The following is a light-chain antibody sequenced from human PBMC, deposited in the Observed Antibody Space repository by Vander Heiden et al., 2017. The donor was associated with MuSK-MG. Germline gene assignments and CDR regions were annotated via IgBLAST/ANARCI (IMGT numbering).Light chain of an antibody. J-gene: IGLJ2*01. Sequence: QSVLTQPPSVSGAPGQMVTISCTGSSPNIGAGYDVHGYQQLPGTDPKLLIYGNSNRPSGVPDRFSGSKSVTSASLAITGRQAEDEADYYCQSYDSSLVVFGGGTKLTVL. CDR2: GNS. CDR1: SPNIGAGYD. CDR3: QSYDSSLVV. V-gene: IGLV1-40*01.